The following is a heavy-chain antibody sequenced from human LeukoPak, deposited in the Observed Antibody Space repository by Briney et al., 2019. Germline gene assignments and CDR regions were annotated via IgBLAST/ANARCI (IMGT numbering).Heavy chain of an antibody. J-gene: IGHJ5*02. CDR2: IYSGGNT. CDR1: GFTVSSNY. V-gene: IGHV3-66*01. CDR3: ARGIDSSSLNWFDP. D-gene: IGHD6-13*01. Sequence: GGSLRLSCTASGFTVSSNYMSWVRQAPGKGLEWVSVIYSGGNTYYADSVKGRFTISRDNAKNSLYLQMNSLRAEDTAVYYCARGIDSSSLNWFDPWGQGTLVTVSS.